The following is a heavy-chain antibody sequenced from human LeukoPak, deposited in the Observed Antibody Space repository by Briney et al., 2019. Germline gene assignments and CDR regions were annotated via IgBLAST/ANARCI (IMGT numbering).Heavy chain of an antibody. CDR2: ISDSGGRT. Sequence: GGSLRLSCAVSGITLSNYGMSWVRQAPGKGLDWVAGISDSGGRTNYADSVKGRFTISRDNPTNTLYLQMNSLRVEDTAVYFCAKRGVVIRVILVGFHKEANYFDCWGQGALVTVSS. D-gene: IGHD3-22*01. CDR1: GITLSNYG. CDR3: AKRGVVIRVILVGFHKEANYFDC. V-gene: IGHV3-23*01. J-gene: IGHJ4*02.